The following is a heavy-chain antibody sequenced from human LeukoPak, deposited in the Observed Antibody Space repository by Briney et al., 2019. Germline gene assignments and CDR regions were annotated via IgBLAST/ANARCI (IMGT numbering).Heavy chain of an antibody. CDR2: IIPIFGTA. CDR1: GGTFSSYA. Sequence: ASVKVSCKASGGTFSSYAISWVRQAPGQGLEWMGGIIPIFGTANYAQKFQGRVTITADESTSTAYMELSSLRSEDTAVYYCARDPDYGEHDQGWFDPWGQGTLVTVSS. CDR3: ARDPDYGEHDQGWFDP. V-gene: IGHV1-69*01. J-gene: IGHJ5*02. D-gene: IGHD4-17*01.